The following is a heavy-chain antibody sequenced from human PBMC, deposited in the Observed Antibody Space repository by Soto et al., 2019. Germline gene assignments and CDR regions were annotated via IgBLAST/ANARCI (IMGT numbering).Heavy chain of an antibody. D-gene: IGHD3-10*01. CDR2: IYSRGNT. Sequence: QVQLQESGPGLVKPSQTLSLTCTVSSGSINSGLYYWTWIRQHPEKGLEWIGYIYSRGNTYYTPSLKSRADKAANTPKNQFPLRVSSVTAADTPVYYCPRPRSGSYSVLEYWGQGAQVTV. V-gene: IGHV4-31*03. CDR1: SGSINSGLYY. J-gene: IGHJ4*02. CDR3: PRPRSGSYSVLEY.